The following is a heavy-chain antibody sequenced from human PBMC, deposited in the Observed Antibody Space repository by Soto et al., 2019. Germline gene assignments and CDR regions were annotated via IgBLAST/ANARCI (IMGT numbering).Heavy chain of an antibody. Sequence: ESGGGLVQPGRSLRLSCAASGFTFDDYAMHWVRQAPGKGLEWVSGISWNSGSIGYADSVKGRFTISRDNAKNSLYLQMNSLRAEDTALYYCAKDLGDFWSGQIDYWGQGTLVTVSS. CDR3: AKDLGDFWSGQIDY. D-gene: IGHD3-3*01. V-gene: IGHV3-9*01. CDR2: ISWNSGSI. CDR1: GFTFDDYA. J-gene: IGHJ4*02.